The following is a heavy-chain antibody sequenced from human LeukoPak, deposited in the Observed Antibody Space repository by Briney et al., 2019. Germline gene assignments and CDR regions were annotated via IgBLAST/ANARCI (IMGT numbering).Heavy chain of an antibody. J-gene: IGHJ4*02. D-gene: IGHD3-9*01. Sequence: ASVKVSCKASGYTFTGYYMHWVRQAPGQGLEWMGWINPNSGGTNYAQKFQGRVTMTRDTSTSTVYMELSSLRSEDTAVYYCARVAVYYDILTGYDYWGQGTLVTVSS. V-gene: IGHV1-2*02. CDR3: ARVAVYYDILTGYDY. CDR1: GYTFTGYY. CDR2: INPNSGGT.